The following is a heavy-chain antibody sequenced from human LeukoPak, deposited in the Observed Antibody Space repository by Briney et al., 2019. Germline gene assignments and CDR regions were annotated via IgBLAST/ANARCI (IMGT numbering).Heavy chain of an antibody. CDR3: ASPPRRYCSSTSCYGG. CDR1: GYSFTSYC. D-gene: IGHD2-2*01. V-gene: IGHV5-51*01. Sequence: GESLKISCKGSGYSFTSYCIGWVRQMPGKGLEWMGIIYPGDSDTRYSPSFQGQVTISADKSISTAYLQWSSLKASDTAMYYCASPPRRYCSSTSCYGGWGQGTLVTVSS. J-gene: IGHJ4*02. CDR2: IYPGDSDT.